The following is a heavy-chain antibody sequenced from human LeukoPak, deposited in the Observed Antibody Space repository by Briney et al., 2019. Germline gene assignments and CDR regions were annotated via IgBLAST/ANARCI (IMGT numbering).Heavy chain of an antibody. J-gene: IGHJ3*02. V-gene: IGHV3-21*01. D-gene: IGHD2-2*01. CDR1: GFTFSSYS. CDR3: ARDKRPVVIAFDI. CDR2: ISSSSSYI. Sequence: GGSLRLSCAASGFTFSSYSMNWVRQAPGKGLEWVSSISSSSSYIYYADSVKGRFTISRDNAKNSLYLQINSLRAEDTAVYYCARDKRPVVIAFDIWGQGTMVTVSS.